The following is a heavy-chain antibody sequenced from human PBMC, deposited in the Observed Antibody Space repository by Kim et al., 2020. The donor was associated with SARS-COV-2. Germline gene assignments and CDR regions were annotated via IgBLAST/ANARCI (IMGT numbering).Heavy chain of an antibody. J-gene: IGHJ6*01. Sequence: GGSLRLSCTASGFSFGGYAMSWVRQAPGKGLEWVGFIRNKAYGGTTEYAASVKGRFTISRDDSKNIAYLQMNSLKTEDTAVYYCTRGTYSSGWQNFPYY. CDR1: GFSFGGYA. D-gene: IGHD6-19*01. CDR3: TRGTYSSGWQNFPYY. CDR2: IRNKAYGGTT. V-gene: IGHV3-49*04.